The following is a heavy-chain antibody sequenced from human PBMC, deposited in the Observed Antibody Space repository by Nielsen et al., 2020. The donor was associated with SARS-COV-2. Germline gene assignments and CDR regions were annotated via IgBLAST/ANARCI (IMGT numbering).Heavy chain of an antibody. D-gene: IGHD6-6*01. J-gene: IGHJ6*02. CDR2: ISSRSAYT. CDR3: VKWVQLDLGYYYHGMDV. V-gene: IGHV3-11*03. Sequence: GGSLRLSCATSGFAFGDYYMSWIRQAPGKGLEWLSYISSRSAYTSYADSVKGRFTVSRDNSKNTLYLQMNSLRVEDTAVYYCVKWVQLDLGYYYHGMDVWGQGTTVTVSS. CDR1: GFAFGDYY.